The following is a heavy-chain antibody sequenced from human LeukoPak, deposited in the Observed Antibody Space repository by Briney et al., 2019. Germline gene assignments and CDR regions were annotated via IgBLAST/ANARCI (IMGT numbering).Heavy chain of an antibody. CDR1: GYTFTGYY. Sequence: GASVKVSCKASGYTFTGYYMHWVRQAPGQGLEWMGWISAYNGNTNYAQKLQGRVTMTTDTSTSTAYMELRSLRSDDTAVYYCARVRNTANDYWGQGTLVTVSS. D-gene: IGHD5-18*01. V-gene: IGHV1-18*04. J-gene: IGHJ4*02. CDR2: ISAYNGNT. CDR3: ARVRNTANDY.